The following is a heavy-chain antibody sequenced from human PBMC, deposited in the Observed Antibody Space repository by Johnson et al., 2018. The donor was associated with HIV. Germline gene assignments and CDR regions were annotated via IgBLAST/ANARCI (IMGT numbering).Heavy chain of an antibody. D-gene: IGHD6-13*01. CDR1: GFTFNNYA. CDR2: ISYDGSYE. CDR3: ARDRGSSWPYDAFDI. Sequence: QVQLVESGGGVVQPGRSVRLSCAASGFTFNNYAMHWVRQAPGKGLEWVAVISYDGSYEYYADSVKGRFTISRDNFKNTLYLQMNSLRDEDTAVYCCARDRGSSWPYDAFDIWGQGTMVTVSS. V-gene: IGHV3-30*04. J-gene: IGHJ3*02.